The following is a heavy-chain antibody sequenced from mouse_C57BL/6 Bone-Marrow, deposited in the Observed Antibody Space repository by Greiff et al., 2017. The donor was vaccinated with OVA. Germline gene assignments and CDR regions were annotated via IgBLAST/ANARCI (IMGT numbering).Heavy chain of an antibody. V-gene: IGHV3-6*01. Sequence: EVQLQASGPGLVKPSQSLSLTCSVTGYSITSGYYWNWFRQFPGNKLEWMGYISYDGSNNYNPSLKNRIAITRDTSKNQVFLKLNSVTTEDTATYYCARDRGSYYYGSSFSSYWYFDVWGTGTTVTVSS. D-gene: IGHD1-1*01. CDR1: GYSITSGYY. CDR3: ARDRGSYYYGSSFSSYWYFDV. CDR2: ISYDGSN. J-gene: IGHJ1*03.